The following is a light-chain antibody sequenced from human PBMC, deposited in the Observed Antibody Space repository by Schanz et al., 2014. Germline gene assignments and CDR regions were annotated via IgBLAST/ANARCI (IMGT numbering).Light chain of an antibody. CDR3: QQYGTPPRT. Sequence: EIVMTQSPATLSVSPGERATLSCRASQSVSSNLAWYHQKPGQAPRLLIYGASTRATGIPARFSGSGSGTEFPLSISSLQSEDFAVYYCQQYGTPPRTFGQGTKVEIK. V-gene: IGKV3-15*01. J-gene: IGKJ1*01. CDR1: QSVSSN. CDR2: GAS.